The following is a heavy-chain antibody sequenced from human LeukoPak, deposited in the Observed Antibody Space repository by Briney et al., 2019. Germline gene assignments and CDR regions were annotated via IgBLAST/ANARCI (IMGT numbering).Heavy chain of an antibody. CDR3: ARAWSGYHPHEFDP. D-gene: IGHD3-3*01. V-gene: IGHV4-59*01. J-gene: IGHJ5*02. Sequence: PPETLSLTCTVSGGSISSYYWSWIRQPPGKGLEWIGYIYYSGSTNYNPSLKSRVTISVDTSKNQFSLKLSSVTAADTAVYYCARAWSGYHPHEFDPWGQGTLVTVSS. CDR1: GGSISSYY. CDR2: IYYSGST.